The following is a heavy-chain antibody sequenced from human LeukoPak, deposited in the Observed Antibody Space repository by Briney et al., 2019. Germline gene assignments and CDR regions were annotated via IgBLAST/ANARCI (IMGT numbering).Heavy chain of an antibody. CDR3: ARGGGGRDEFGAMAQTDYYYYYMDV. CDR1: GYTFTGYY. V-gene: IGHV1-2*02. J-gene: IGHJ6*03. Sequence: GASVKVSCKASGYTFTGYYMHWVRQAPGQGLEWMGWINPNRGGTNYAQKFQGRVTMTRDTSISTAYMELSRLRSDDTAVYYCARGGGGRDEFGAMAQTDYYYYYMDVWGKGTTVTISS. D-gene: IGHD5-18*01. CDR2: INPNRGGT.